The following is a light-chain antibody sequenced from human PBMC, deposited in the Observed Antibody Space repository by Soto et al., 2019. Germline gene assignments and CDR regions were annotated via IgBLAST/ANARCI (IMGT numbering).Light chain of an antibody. V-gene: IGKV1-9*01. J-gene: IGKJ4*01. CDR2: GAS. CDR1: QGISSF. Sequence: DIQLTQSPAFLSASVGDRVTITCRASQGISSFLAWFQQKPGKAPNLMIYGASTLQSGVPSRFSGSGSGTEFTLTSSSLQPEDFATYYFQQLNSYPQTFGGGSKVEIK. CDR3: QQLNSYPQT.